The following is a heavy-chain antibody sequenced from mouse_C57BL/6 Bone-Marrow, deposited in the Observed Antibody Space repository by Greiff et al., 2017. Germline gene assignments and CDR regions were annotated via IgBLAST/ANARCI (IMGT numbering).Heavy chain of an antibody. Sequence: EVQLQESGGGLVKPGGSLKLSCAASGFTFSSYAMSWVRQTPEKRLEWVATISDGGSYTYYPDNVKGRFTISRDNAKNNLYLQMSHLKSEDTAMYYCARPLNWDYFDYWGQGTTLTVSS. D-gene: IGHD4-1*01. J-gene: IGHJ2*01. CDR3: ARPLNWDYFDY. CDR1: GFTFSSYA. V-gene: IGHV5-4*01. CDR2: ISDGGSYT.